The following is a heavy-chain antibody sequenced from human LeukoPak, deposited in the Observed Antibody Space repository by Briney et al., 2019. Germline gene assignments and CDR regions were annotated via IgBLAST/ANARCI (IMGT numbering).Heavy chain of an antibody. Sequence: GGSLRLSCAASGFTFSSYSMNWVRQAPGKGLEWVSSISSSSSYIYYADSVKGRFTISRDNFKNTLYLQMNSLRAEDTAVYYCAKEGDGSPTFDYWGQGSLVTVSS. V-gene: IGHV3-21*01. D-gene: IGHD2-21*01. CDR3: AKEGDGSPTFDY. CDR1: GFTFSSYS. J-gene: IGHJ4*02. CDR2: ISSSSSYI.